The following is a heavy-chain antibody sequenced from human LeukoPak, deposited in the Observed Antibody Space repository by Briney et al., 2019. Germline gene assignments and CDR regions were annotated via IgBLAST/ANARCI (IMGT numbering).Heavy chain of an antibody. Sequence: GASVKVSCKASGYTFTGYYMHWVRQSPGQGLEWKGWINPNSGGTNYAQKFQGRVTMTRDTSISTAYMELSRLRSDDTAVYYCARDPAFGSENWFDPWGQGTLVTVSS. J-gene: IGHJ5*02. D-gene: IGHD3-16*01. CDR1: GYTFTGYY. CDR2: INPNSGGT. V-gene: IGHV1-2*02. CDR3: ARDPAFGSENWFDP.